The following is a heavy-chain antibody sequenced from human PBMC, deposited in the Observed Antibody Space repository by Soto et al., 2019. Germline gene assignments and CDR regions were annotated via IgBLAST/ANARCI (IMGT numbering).Heavy chain of an antibody. CDR2: INYRGST. CDR1: GGSFSGYH. Sequence: QVQLQQWGAGLLKPSETLSLTCDVYGGSFSGYHWNWIRQSPGKGLEWIGDINYRGSTNYNPSLKSRVTISVDTSKDQFSLRLNSVTAADTAVYYCARAAGSPYYMDVWGKGTTVTVSS. J-gene: IGHJ6*03. CDR3: ARAAGSPYYMDV. V-gene: IGHV4-34*01.